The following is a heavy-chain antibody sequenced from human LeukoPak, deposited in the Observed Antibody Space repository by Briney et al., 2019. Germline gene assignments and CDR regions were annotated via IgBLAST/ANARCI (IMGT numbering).Heavy chain of an antibody. J-gene: IGHJ4*02. CDR2: ISSSSNDI. CDR3: ARDSVDILTALDY. CDR1: GFTFSSYS. V-gene: IGHV3-21*01. Sequence: MAGGSLRLSCAASGFTFSSYSMNWVRQAPGKGLEWVSSISSSSNDIHYADSVRGRFTISRDNAKNSLYLQMNSLRAEDTAVYYCARDSVDILTALDYWGQGTLVTVSS. D-gene: IGHD3-9*01.